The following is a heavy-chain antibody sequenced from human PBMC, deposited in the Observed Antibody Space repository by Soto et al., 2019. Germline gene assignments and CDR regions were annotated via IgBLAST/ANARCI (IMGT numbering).Heavy chain of an antibody. J-gene: IGHJ6*02. V-gene: IGHV4-4*03. CDR1: GGSISTYY. CDR3: ARVSGSYYYGMDV. D-gene: IGHD1-26*01. CDR2: IYHSGST. Sequence: PETLSLTCTVSGGSISTYYWSWVRQPPGKGLEWIGEIYHSGSTNYNPSLKSRVTISVDKSKNQFSLKLSSVTAADTAVYYCARVSGSYYYGMDVWGQGTTVTVSS.